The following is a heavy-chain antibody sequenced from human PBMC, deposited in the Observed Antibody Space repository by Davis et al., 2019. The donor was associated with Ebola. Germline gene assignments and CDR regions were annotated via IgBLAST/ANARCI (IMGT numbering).Heavy chain of an antibody. J-gene: IGHJ6*02. Sequence: GGSLRLSCAASGLTVSSNYMSWVRQAPGKGLEWVSVIYSGGSTYYADAVKGRFTISRDNSKNTLYLQMNSLRAEDTAVYYCARDLWGYYYYGMDVWGQGTTVTVSS. D-gene: IGHD2/OR15-2a*01. V-gene: IGHV3-66*01. CDR3: ARDLWGYYYYGMDV. CDR1: GLTVSSNY. CDR2: IYSGGST.